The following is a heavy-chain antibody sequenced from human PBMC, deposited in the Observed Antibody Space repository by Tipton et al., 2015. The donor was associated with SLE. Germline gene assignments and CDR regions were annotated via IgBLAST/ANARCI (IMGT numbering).Heavy chain of an antibody. CDR2: ICYSRST. D-gene: IGHD3-10*02. CDR3: ARCGTMLEAGEVLDF. V-gene: IGHV4-39*07. J-gene: IGHJ3*01. CDR1: GGSISSSSYY. Sequence: TLSLTCTVYGGSISSSSYYWGWIRQPPGKGLKGVGSICYSRSTNYNLSLKSRVTISVDTSKNQLSLKLGTVTVADTAAYSCARCGTMLEAGEVLDFWGRGPMVTASS.